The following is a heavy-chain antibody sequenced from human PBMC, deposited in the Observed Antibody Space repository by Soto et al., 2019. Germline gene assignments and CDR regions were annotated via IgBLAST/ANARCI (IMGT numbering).Heavy chain of an antibody. J-gene: IGHJ6*02. CDR1: GGSISSSSYY. CDR2: IYYSGST. V-gene: IGHV4-39*01. Sequence: SETLSLTCTVSGGSISSSSYYWGWIRQPPGKGLEWIGSIYYSGSTYYNPSLKSRVTISVDTSKNQFSLKLSSVTAADTAVYYCASQASPYYYYGMDVWGQGTTVTVSS. CDR3: ASQASPYYYYGMDV.